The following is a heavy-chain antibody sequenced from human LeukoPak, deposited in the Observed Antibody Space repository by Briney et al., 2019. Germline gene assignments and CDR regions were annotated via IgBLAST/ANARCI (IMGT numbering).Heavy chain of an antibody. J-gene: IGHJ5*02. CDR1: GYTLTELS. V-gene: IGHV1-2*06. Sequence: GASVKVSCKVSGYTLTELSMHWVRQAPGQGLEWMGRINPNSGGTNYAQKFQGRVTMTRDTSISTAYMELSRLRSDDTAVYYCAILGYCSSTSCPSGWFDPWGQGTLVTVSS. CDR2: INPNSGGT. D-gene: IGHD2-2*01. CDR3: AILGYCSSTSCPSGWFDP.